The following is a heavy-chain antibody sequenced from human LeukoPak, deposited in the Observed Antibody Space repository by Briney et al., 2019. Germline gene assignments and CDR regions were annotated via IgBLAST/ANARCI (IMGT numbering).Heavy chain of an antibody. D-gene: IGHD2-2*01. Sequence: PGGSLRLSCAVSGLTVSGNYMSWVRQAPGKGLEWVSMLYSDGTTHYADSVKDRFTISRDNSKNTLYLQMNSLRAEDTAVYYCARWYCSNTNCFYDYWGQGTLVTVSS. CDR3: ARWYCSNTNCFYDY. CDR2: LYSDGTT. J-gene: IGHJ4*02. V-gene: IGHV3-53*01. CDR1: GLTVSGNY.